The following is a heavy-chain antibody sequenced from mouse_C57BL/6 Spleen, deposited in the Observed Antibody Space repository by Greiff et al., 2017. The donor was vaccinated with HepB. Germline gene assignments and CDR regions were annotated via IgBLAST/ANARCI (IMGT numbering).Heavy chain of an antibody. CDR3: TRPYGNYRAWFAY. V-gene: IGHV1-15*01. CDR1: GYTFTDYE. D-gene: IGHD2-1*01. CDR2: IDPETGGT. Sequence: VQLQQSGAELVRPGASVTLSCKASGYTFTDYEMHWVKQTPVHGLEWIGAIDPETGGTAYNQKFKGKAILTADKSSSTAYMELRSLTSEDSAVYYCTRPYGNYRAWFAYWGQGTLVTVSA. J-gene: IGHJ3*01.